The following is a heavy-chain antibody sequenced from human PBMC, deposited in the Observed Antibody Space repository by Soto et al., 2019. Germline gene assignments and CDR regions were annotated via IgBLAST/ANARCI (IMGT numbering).Heavy chain of an antibody. V-gene: IGHV4-61*01. CDR1: GGYVGSGNFY. Sequence: PSETLSLTCTVSGGYVGSGNFYWSWIRQPPGKGLEWIGDIYFSGSSFYNPSLKSRLTISLDMSKNQFSLKLSSVTAADTAVYYWARHPARASYFDYWGQGALVTVSS. CDR2: IYFSGSS. J-gene: IGHJ4*02. CDR3: ARHPARASYFDY. D-gene: IGHD6-6*01.